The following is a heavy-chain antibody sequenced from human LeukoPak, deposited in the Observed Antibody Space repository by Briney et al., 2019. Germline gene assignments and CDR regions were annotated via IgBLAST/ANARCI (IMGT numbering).Heavy chain of an antibody. CDR3: SRDMYSSSFYFDY. Sequence: GGSLRLSCAASGFTFSNYSMNWVRQAPGKGLEWVSYISSSSSTKYYAESVKGRFTISRDNAKNSLYLQMNSLRAEDTAVYYCSRDMYSSSFYFDYWGQGSLVTVSS. J-gene: IGHJ4*02. D-gene: IGHD6-6*01. V-gene: IGHV3-48*01. CDR2: ISSSSSTK. CDR1: GFTFSNYS.